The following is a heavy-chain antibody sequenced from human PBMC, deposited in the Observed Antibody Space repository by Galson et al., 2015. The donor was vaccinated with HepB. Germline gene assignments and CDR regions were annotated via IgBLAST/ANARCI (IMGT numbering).Heavy chain of an antibody. D-gene: IGHD3-16*02. CDR3: ATENYVWGSYRRSYFDY. J-gene: IGHJ4*02. Sequence: SVKVSCKVSGYTLTELSMHWVRQAPGKGLEWMGGFDPEDGETIYAQKFQGRVTMTEDTSTDTAYMELSSLRSEDTAVYYCATENYVWGSYRRSYFDYWGQGTLVTVSS. CDR2: FDPEDGET. CDR1: GYTLTELS. V-gene: IGHV1-24*01.